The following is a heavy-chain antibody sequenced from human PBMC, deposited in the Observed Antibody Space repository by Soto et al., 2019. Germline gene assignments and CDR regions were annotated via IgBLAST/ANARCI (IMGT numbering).Heavy chain of an antibody. J-gene: IGHJ4*02. V-gene: IGHV3-23*01. Sequence: PGGSLRLSCAASGFTFSTYAMGWVRQAPGKGLEWVSGISGSAVYTYYADPVKGRFTISRDNSKSTLYLQMNSLRAEDTAVFFCAKGSYDSSEEIDYWGQGTLVTVSS. CDR1: GFTFSTYA. CDR2: ISGSAVYT. CDR3: AKGSYDSSEEIDY. D-gene: IGHD3-16*01.